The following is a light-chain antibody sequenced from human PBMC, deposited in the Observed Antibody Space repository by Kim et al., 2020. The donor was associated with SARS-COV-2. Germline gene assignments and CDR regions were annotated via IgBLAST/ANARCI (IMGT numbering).Light chain of an antibody. Sequence: GQSLTISCTGTSSDVGAYNYVSWYQHHPGKAPKLMIFDVNNRPSGLSNRFSGSKSGNTASLTISGLQAEDEADYYCSSYATTRSYVLGTGTKVTVL. CDR1: SSDVGAYNY. CDR3: SSYATTRSYV. CDR2: DVN. J-gene: IGLJ1*01. V-gene: IGLV2-14*03.